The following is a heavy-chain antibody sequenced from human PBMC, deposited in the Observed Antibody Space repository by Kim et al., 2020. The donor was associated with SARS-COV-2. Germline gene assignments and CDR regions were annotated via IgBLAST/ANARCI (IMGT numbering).Heavy chain of an antibody. CDR1: GDSVSSNSAA. CDR2: TYYRSKWYN. Sequence: SQTLSLTCAISGDSVSSNSAAWNWIRQSPSRGLEWLGRTYYRSKWYNEYTLSVKSRITSNPDTSKNQFSLQLKSVTPEDTAVYYCVGGGGWNTWGQGTLVTVSS. J-gene: IGHJ5*02. V-gene: IGHV6-1*01. D-gene: IGHD6-19*01. CDR3: VGGGGWNT.